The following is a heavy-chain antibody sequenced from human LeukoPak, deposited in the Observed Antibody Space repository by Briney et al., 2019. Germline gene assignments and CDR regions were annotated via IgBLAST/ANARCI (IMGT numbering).Heavy chain of an antibody. CDR2: ISGDGGST. J-gene: IGHJ4*01. V-gene: IGHV3-43*02. CDR1: GFTFDDYA. D-gene: IGHD5-18*01. Sequence: GGSLRLSCAASGFTFDDYAMHWVRQAPGKGLEWVSLISGDGGSTYYADSVKGRFTISRDNAKSSLFLQMDSLRAEDTAVYFCARDWEDTTMDYWGQGALVTVSS. CDR3: ARDWEDTTMDY.